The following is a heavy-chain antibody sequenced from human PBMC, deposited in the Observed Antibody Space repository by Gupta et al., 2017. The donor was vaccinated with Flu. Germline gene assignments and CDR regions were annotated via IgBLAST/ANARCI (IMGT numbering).Heavy chain of an antibody. CDR1: GFTFSSYA. CDR2: ISASGATT. J-gene: IGHJ4*02. V-gene: IGHV3-23*01. CDR3: AKDHSGNFIHYVDH. D-gene: IGHD1-26*01. Sequence: EVQLLESGGGLVEPGGSLRLSCAASGFTFSSYAMSWVRQAPGKGLEWVSAISASGATTYYADSVKSRFTVSRDNSKNTLYLQLNRLRTEEDTALYYCAKDHSGNFIHYVDHWGQGTLVTVSS.